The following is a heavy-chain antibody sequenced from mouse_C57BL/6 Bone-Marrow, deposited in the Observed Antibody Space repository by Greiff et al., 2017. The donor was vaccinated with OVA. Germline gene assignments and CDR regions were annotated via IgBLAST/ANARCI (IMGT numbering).Heavy chain of an antibody. Sequence: QVQLKQSGAELVKPGASVKISCKASGYAFSSYWMNWVKQRPGTGLEWIGQIYPGDGDPNYNGKFKGKATLTADKSSSTAYMQLSSLTSEDSAVYFCARRDGSSVLDYWGQGTSVTVSS. CDR3: ARRDGSSVLDY. J-gene: IGHJ4*01. CDR2: IYPGDGDP. D-gene: IGHD1-1*01. V-gene: IGHV1-80*01. CDR1: GYAFSSYW.